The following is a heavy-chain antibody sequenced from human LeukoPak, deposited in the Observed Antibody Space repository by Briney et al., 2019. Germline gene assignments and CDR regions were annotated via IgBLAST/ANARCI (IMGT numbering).Heavy chain of an antibody. CDR3: AQEGATISVDNYFDP. V-gene: IGHV4-61*02. J-gene: IGHJ5*02. CDR2: SYMNGNT. Sequence: NPSETLSLTCTVSGGSVNSGFYHWSWIRQPAGKGLEWIGRSYMNGNTNYNPSLKSRVTISIDTSKNQFSLKLTSVTAADTAVYYCAQEGATISVDNYFDPWGRGTLLTVSS. D-gene: IGHD5-24*01. CDR1: GGSVNSGFYH.